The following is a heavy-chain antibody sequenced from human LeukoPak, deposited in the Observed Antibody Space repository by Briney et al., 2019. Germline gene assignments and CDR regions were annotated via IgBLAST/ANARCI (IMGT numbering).Heavy chain of an antibody. J-gene: IGHJ5*02. CDR1: GFNVSTNF. Sequence: GGSLRLSCAVSGFNVSTNFMSWIRQAPGKGLEWVSYITNTGSTIHYADSVKGRFTISRDNAKNSLYLQMNSLRAEDTAVYYCARNLGYCSGGNCYYFDPWGQGTLVTVSS. V-gene: IGHV3-11*04. D-gene: IGHD2-15*01. CDR2: ITNTGSTI. CDR3: ARNLGYCSGGNCYYFDP.